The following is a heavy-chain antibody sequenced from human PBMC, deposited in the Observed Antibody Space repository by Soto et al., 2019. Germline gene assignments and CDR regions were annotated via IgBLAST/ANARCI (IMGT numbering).Heavy chain of an antibody. V-gene: IGHV2-5*01. D-gene: IGHD3-22*01. CDR1: GFSLSTSGVG. J-gene: IGHJ3*02. CDR2: IYWNDDK. Sequence: SGPTLVNPTQTLTLTCTFSGFSLSTSGVGVGWIRQPPGKALEWLALIYWNDDKRYSPSLKSRLTITKDTSKNQVVLTMTNMDPVDTATYYCAHRREDHYDRQKDHAFDIWGQGTMVTVSS. CDR3: AHRREDHYDRQKDHAFDI.